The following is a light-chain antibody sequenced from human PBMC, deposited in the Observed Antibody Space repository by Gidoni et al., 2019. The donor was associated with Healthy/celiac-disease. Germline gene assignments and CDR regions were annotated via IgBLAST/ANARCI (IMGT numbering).Light chain of an antibody. CDR2: GAS. Sequence: ELALTQPPATLSGSPGERATPPCRASQSVSRNFAWYQQKPGQAPRLLIYGASTRATGIPARFSGSGSGTEFTLTISSLQSEDFAVYYCQQYNNWPPEYTFGQGTKLEIK. CDR1: QSVSRN. V-gene: IGKV3-15*01. J-gene: IGKJ2*01. CDR3: QQYNNWPPEYT.